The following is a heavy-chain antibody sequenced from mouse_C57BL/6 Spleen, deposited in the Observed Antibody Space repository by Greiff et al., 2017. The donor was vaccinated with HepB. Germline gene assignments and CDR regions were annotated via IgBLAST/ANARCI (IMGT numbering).Heavy chain of an antibody. CDR1: GFTFSDYG. CDR2: ISSGSSTI. D-gene: IGHD2-2*01. J-gene: IGHJ3*01. CDR3: ARPEVTSVFAY. Sequence: VQLKESGGGLVKPGGSLKLSCAASGFTFSDYGMHWVRQAPEKGLEWVAYISSGSSTIYYADTVKGRFTISRDNAKNTLFLQMTSLRSEDTAMYYCARPEVTSVFAYWGQGTLVTVSA. V-gene: IGHV5-17*01.